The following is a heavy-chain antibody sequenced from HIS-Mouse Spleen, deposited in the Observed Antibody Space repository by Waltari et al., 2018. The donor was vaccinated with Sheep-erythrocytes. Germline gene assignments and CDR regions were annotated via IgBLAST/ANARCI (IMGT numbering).Heavy chain of an antibody. J-gene: IGHJ4*02. V-gene: IGHV4-30-4*01. CDR1: GGSISSGAYY. CDR3: ARALANWGSSFDY. Sequence: QVQLQESGPGLVKPSQTLSLTCTVSGGSISSGAYYGSLIRQPPGKGLEWIGYIYYSGSTYYNPSLKSRVTISVDTSKNQFSLKLSSVTAADTAVYYCARALANWGSSFDYWGQGTLVTVSS. D-gene: IGHD7-27*01. CDR2: IYYSGST.